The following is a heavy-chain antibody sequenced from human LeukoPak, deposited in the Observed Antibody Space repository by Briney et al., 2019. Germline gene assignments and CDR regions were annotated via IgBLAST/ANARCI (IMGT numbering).Heavy chain of an antibody. J-gene: IGHJ4*02. CDR2: IMYDGSNK. CDR1: GFIFSSYG. D-gene: IGHD6-19*01. V-gene: IGHV3-30*02. Sequence: GGSLRLSCAASGFIFSSYGMHWVRQTPGKGLEWVAFIMYDGSNKYYADSVKGRFTISRDNSNNTLYLQMNSLRADDTALYYCASQWLVLGIDYWGQGTLVTVSS. CDR3: ASQWLVLGIDY.